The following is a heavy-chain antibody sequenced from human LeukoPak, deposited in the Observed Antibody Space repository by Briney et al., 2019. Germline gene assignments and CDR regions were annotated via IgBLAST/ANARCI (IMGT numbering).Heavy chain of an antibody. CDR1: GFTFSDSY. V-gene: IGHV3-11*01. CDR2: MSSSGSAI. J-gene: IGHJ2*01. D-gene: IGHD3-22*01. Sequence: GGSLRLSCAASGFTFSDSYMSWIRQAPGKGLEWVAYMSSSGSAIYHVDSVRGRFTISRDNAKSSLYLQMNSLRADDTAMYYCATLPGSKHYYETSGYPNWYFDLWGRGTRVIVSS. CDR3: ATLPGSKHYYETSGYPNWYFDL.